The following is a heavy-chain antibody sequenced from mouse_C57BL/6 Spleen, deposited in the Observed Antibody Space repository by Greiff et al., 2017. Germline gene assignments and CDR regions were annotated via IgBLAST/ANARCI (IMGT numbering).Heavy chain of an antibody. CDR2: IDPENGDT. CDR3: TCFTTYMDY. V-gene: IGHV14-4*01. CDR1: GFNIKDDY. D-gene: IGHD5-5*01. J-gene: IGHJ4*01. Sequence: EVQLQQSGAELVRPGASVKLSCTASGFNIKDDYMHLVKQRPEQGLEWIGWIDPENGDTEYASKFQGKATITADTSSNTAYLQLSSLTSEDTAVDYCTCFTTYMDYWGQGTAVTVSS.